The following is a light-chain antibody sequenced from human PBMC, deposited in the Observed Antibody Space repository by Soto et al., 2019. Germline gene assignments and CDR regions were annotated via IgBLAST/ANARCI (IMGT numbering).Light chain of an antibody. CDR1: SSNIGSNY. CDR2: SNN. Sequence: QSVLTQPPSASGTPGQRVTISCSGSSSNIGSNYVYWYQQLPGTAPNLLIYSNNQRPSGVPDRFSGSKSGTSAYLAISGLRSEDEPDYYCGAWGDSQSGPAFGGGTRLAVL. V-gene: IGLV1-47*02. J-gene: IGLJ2*01. CDR3: GAWGDSQSGPA.